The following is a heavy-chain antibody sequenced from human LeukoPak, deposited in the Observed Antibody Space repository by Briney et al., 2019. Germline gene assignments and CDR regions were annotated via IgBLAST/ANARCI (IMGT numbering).Heavy chain of an antibody. V-gene: IGHV3-30-3*01. CDR1: GFTFSSYA. Sequence: GGSLRLSCAASGFTFSSYAMHWVRQAPGKGLEWVAVISYDGSNKYYADSVKGRFTISRDNSKNTLYLQMNSLRAEDTAVYYCARSQAVAGGAFDIWGQGTMVTVSS. CDR3: ARSQAVAGGAFDI. J-gene: IGHJ3*02. CDR2: ISYDGSNK. D-gene: IGHD6-19*01.